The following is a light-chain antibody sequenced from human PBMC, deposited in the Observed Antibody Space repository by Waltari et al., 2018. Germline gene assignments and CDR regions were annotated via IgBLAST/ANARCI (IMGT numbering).Light chain of an antibody. CDR3: QSADREDTYVV. Sequence: SYELTQPPSVSVSPGQTAGITCSGDALPKQYAYWYQQKPGQAPVLVIYKDSERPSGIPERFSGSSSGTTVTLTIRGVQAEDEADYYCQSADREDTYVVFGCGTKLTVL. J-gene: IGLJ2*01. CDR1: ALPKQY. V-gene: IGLV3-25*03. CDR2: KDS.